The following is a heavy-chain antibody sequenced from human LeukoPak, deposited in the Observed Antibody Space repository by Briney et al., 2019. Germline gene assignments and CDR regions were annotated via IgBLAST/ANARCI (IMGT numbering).Heavy chain of an antibody. CDR2: INHSGST. CDR3: ARGLSDCSSTSCYPPKRWFDP. D-gene: IGHD2-2*01. Sequence: ESSETLSLTCAVYGGSFSGYYWSWIRQPPGKGLEWIGEINHSGSTNYNSSLKSRVTISVDTSKNQFSLKLSSVTAADTAVYYCARGLSDCSSTSCYPPKRWFDPWGQGTLVTVSS. CDR1: GGSFSGYY. J-gene: IGHJ5*02. V-gene: IGHV4-34*01.